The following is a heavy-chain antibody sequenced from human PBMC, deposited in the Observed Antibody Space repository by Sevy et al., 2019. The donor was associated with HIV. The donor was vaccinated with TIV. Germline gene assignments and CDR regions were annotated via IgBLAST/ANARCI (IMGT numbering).Heavy chain of an antibody. D-gene: IGHD3-22*01. CDR2: FDPEDGET. V-gene: IGHV1-24*01. Sequence: ASVKVSCKVSGKKVTQLAMHWVRQAPGKGLEWMATFDPEDGETFYAQNFQGRVTMTEDTSRDTAYMELSSLRSEDEAGYYCATTKDYYESSGSPFDDWGQGTLVTVSS. CDR3: ATTKDYYESSGSPFDD. CDR1: GKKVTQLA. J-gene: IGHJ4*02.